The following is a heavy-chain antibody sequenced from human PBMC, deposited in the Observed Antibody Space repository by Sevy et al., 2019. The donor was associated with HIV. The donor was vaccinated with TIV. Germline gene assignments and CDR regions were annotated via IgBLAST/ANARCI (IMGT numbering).Heavy chain of an antibody. CDR2: IYPGDSDT. CDR1: GYSFTSYW. J-gene: IGHJ6*03. CDR3: ARHSIVVVPAATRVDCPLNYYYYYYMDV. V-gene: IGHV5-51*01. Sequence: GESLKISCKGSGYSFTSYWIGWVRQMPGKGLEWIGIIYPGDSDTRYSPSFQGQVTISADKSISTAYLQWSSLKASDTAMYYCARHSIVVVPAATRVDCPLNYYYYYYMDVWGKGTTVTVSS. D-gene: IGHD2-2*01.